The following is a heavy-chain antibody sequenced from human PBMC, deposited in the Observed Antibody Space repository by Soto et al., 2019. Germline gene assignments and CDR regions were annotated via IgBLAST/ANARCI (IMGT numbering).Heavy chain of an antibody. CDR1: GFAFNNYG. CDR3: AREDSIIIPAVSDF. D-gene: IGHD2-2*01. J-gene: IGHJ4*02. Sequence: GSLRLSCTVSGFAFNNYGINWVRQAPGKGLEWVSSISKSDYTYSSDSVKGRFTISRDNAKSSVSLQMNTLRVEDTAVYYCAREDSIIIPAVSDFWGQGTLVTVSS. V-gene: IGHV3-21*01. CDR2: ISKSDYT.